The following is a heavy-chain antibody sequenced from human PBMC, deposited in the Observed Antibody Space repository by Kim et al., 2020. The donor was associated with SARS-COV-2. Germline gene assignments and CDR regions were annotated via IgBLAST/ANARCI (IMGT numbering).Heavy chain of an antibody. CDR3: AKELDIVVVPAAKAGMDV. CDR2: IWYDGSNK. J-gene: IGHJ6*02. D-gene: IGHD2-2*01. CDR1: GFTFSSYG. V-gene: IGHV3-33*06. Sequence: GGSLRLSCAASGFTFSSYGMHWVRQAPGKGLEWVAVIWYDGSNKYYADSVKGRFTISRDNSKNTLYLQMNSLRAEDTAVYYCAKELDIVVVPAAKAGMDVWGQGTTVTVSS.